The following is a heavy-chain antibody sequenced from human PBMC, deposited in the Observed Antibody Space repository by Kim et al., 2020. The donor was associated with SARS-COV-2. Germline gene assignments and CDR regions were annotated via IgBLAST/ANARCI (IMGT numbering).Heavy chain of an antibody. V-gene: IGHV3-30*01. J-gene: IGHJ4*02. CDR3: ARQYPYGLWYLDY. Sequence: YYADSGKGRFTISRDNTKNTLFVQMNSLRAEDTAIYFCARQYPYGLWYLDYWGQGTLVTVSS. D-gene: IGHD3-16*01.